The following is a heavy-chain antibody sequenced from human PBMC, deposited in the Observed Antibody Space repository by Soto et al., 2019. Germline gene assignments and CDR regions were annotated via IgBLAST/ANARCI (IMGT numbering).Heavy chain of an antibody. V-gene: IGHV4-34*09. CDR1: GGCFSGYY. J-gene: IGHJ4*02. CDR3: ALALGPTTGLDY. CDR2: INHSGST. D-gene: IGHD1-26*01. Sequence: SSQTLSLTGAVSGGCFSGYYRSWIRQPPGKGLEWIGEINHSGSTNYNPSLTSRLSISMDTSGNHFSLELRSVTAADTACYYCALALGPTTGLDYWGQGTLVTVSS.